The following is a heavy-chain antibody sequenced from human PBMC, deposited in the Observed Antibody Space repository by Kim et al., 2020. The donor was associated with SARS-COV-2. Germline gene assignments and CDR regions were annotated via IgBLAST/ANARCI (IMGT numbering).Heavy chain of an antibody. CDR3: ARDGGGYDDY. Sequence: TSYAQKFQGRVTMTRDTSTSTVYMELSSLRSEDTAVYYCARDGGGYDDYWGQGTLVTVSS. J-gene: IGHJ4*02. D-gene: IGHD5-12*01. CDR2: T. V-gene: IGHV1-46*01.